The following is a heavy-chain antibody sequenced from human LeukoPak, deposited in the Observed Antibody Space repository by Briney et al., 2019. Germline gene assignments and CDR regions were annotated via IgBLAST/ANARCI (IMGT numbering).Heavy chain of an antibody. CDR2: IKEDGNET. CDR3: AKDRAYGYESFDI. D-gene: IGHD4-17*01. Sequence: GGSLRLSCAASGFTFSSYWMSWVRQAPGKGLEWVANIKEDGNETYYADSVKGRFTISRDNSKNSLYLQMNSLRAEDTALYYCAKDRAYGYESFDIWGQGTMVTVSS. V-gene: IGHV3-7*03. CDR1: GFTFSSYW. J-gene: IGHJ3*02.